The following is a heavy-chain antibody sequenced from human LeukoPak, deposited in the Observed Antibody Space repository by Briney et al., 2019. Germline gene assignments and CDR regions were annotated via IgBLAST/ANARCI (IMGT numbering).Heavy chain of an antibody. CDR2: ISGSGGST. J-gene: IGHJ4*02. CDR3: AKGRGYSYGPFDY. CDR1: GFTFSSYE. V-gene: IGHV3-23*01. Sequence: GGSLRLSCAASGFTFSSYEMNWVRQAPGKGLEWVSAISGSGGSTYYADSVKGRFTISRDNSKNTLYLQMNSLRAEDTAVYYCAKGRGYSYGPFDYWGQGTLVTVSS. D-gene: IGHD5-18*01.